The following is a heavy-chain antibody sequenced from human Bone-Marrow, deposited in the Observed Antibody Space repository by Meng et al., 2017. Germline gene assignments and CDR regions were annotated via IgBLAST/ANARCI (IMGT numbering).Heavy chain of an antibody. D-gene: IGHD5-18*01. CDR3: AKGDTAMVTTY. Sequence: GGSLRLSCAASGFAFSSYSMNWVRQAPGKGLEWVSSISSSSSYIYYADSVKGRFTISRDNAKNSLYLQMNSLRAEDTAVYYCAKGDTAMVTTYWGQGTLVTVSS. V-gene: IGHV3-21*01. CDR2: ISSSSSYI. CDR1: GFAFSSYS. J-gene: IGHJ4*02.